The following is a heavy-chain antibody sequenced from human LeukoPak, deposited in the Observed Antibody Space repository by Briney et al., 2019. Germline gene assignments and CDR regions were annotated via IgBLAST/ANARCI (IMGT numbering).Heavy chain of an antibody. J-gene: IGHJ5*02. V-gene: IGHV1-2*02. CDR2: INPNSGGT. Sequence: GASVKVSCKASGYTFTGYYMHWVRQAPGQGLEWMGWINPNSGGTNHAQRFQGRVTMTRDTSISTAYMELSRLRSDDTAVYYCARSPDYYDSSGYYYALNWFDPWGQGTLVTVSS. D-gene: IGHD3-22*01. CDR1: GYTFTGYY. CDR3: ARSPDYYDSSGYYYALNWFDP.